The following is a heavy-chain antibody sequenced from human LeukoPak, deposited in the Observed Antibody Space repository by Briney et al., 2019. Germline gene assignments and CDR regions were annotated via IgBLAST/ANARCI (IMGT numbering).Heavy chain of an antibody. J-gene: IGHJ4*02. CDR2: ISSSGTTM. Sequence: PGGSLRLSCAASGFTFTIYSMNWVRQAPGKGLEWVSYISSSGTTMYYADSVKGRFTISRDNAKNSLYLQMNSLRDEDTAVYYCARDIRGYDDFDCWGQGTLVTVSS. V-gene: IGHV3-48*02. CDR3: ARDIRGYDDFDC. CDR1: GFTFTIYS. D-gene: IGHD5-12*01.